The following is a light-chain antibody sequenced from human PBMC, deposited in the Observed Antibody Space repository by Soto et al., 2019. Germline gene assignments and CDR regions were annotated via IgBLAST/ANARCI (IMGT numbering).Light chain of an antibody. J-gene: IGKJ4*01. CDR3: QQYNSYPLT. CDR2: KAS. CDR1: QSISSW. V-gene: IGKV1-5*03. Sequence: DIPMTQSPFTLSASVGDRVTITCRASQSISSWLAWYQQKPGKAPNLLIYKASSLESGVPSRFSGSGSGTEFTLTISSLQPDDFATYYCQQYNSYPLTFGGGTKVEIK.